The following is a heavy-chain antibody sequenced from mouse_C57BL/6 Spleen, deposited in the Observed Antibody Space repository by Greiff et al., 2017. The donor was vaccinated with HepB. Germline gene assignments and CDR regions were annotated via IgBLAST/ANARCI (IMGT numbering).Heavy chain of an antibody. CDR1: GFSLTSYG. V-gene: IGHV2-9*01. CDR3: AKQGGYGYYAMDY. D-gene: IGHD3-1*01. Sequence: VKVVESGPGLVAPSQRLSITCTVSGFSLTSYGVDWVRQPPGKGLEWLGVIWSGGSTNYNSDLMSRLSISKDNSKSQVFLKMNSQQTDDTAMYYCAKQGGYGYYAMDYWGQGTSVTVSS. CDR2: IWSGGST. J-gene: IGHJ4*01.